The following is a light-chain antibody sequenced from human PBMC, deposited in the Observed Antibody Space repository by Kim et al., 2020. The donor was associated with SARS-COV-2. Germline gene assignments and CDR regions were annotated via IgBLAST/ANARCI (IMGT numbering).Light chain of an antibody. CDR3: SSYTSSSLV. CDR1: SSDVGGYNY. V-gene: IGLV2-14*04. CDR2: DVS. Sequence: GQAITISCTGSSSDVGGYNYVSWYQQHPGKAPKLMIYDVSQRPSGVSNLCSGSKSGNTSSPTISGLQAEDEADYYCSSYTSSSLVFGGGTQLTVL. J-gene: IGLJ3*02.